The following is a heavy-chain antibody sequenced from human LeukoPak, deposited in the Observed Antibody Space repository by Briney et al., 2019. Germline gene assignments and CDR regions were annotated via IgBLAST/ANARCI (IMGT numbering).Heavy chain of an antibody. CDR1: GFTFSSYG. CDR3: AKEARNYYYGMDL. J-gene: IGHJ6*02. Sequence: GGSLRLSCAASGFTFSSYGMHWVRQAPGKGLEWVAFIRYDGSNKYYADSVKGRFTISRDNSKNTLYLQMNSLRAEDTAVYYCAKEARNYYYGMDLWGQGTTVTVSS. V-gene: IGHV3-30*02. CDR2: IRYDGSNK.